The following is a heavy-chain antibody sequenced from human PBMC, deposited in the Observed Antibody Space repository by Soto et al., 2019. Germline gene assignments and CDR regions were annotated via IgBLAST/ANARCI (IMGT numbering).Heavy chain of an antibody. D-gene: IGHD3-22*01. CDR2: INTYDGNT. CDR3: ARVRLTMIVVPFGVL. V-gene: IGHV1-18*04. Sequence: QVQLVQSGAEVKKPEASVKVSCKASGYTFTSYGIAWVRQAPGQGLEWMGWINTYDGNTNYAQEFQGRVTMTTDTSTSTAYMELRSLRSDDTAVYYCARVRLTMIVVPFGVLWGQGTLVTVSS. J-gene: IGHJ4*02. CDR1: GYTFTSYG.